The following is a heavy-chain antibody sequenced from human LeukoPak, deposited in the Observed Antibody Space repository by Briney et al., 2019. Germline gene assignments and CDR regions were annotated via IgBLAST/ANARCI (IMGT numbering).Heavy chain of an antibody. Sequence: GGSLRLSCAASGFTFSSYAMSWVRQTPGKGLEWVSGISNSGGSTYYADSVKGRFTISRDNSQNTVSLQLNNLRIEDTALYYCAKTSLSDPSGHYYYMDVWGKGTTVTVSS. CDR3: AKTSLSDPSGHYYYMDV. V-gene: IGHV3-23*01. D-gene: IGHD3-3*01. CDR2: ISNSGGST. J-gene: IGHJ6*03. CDR1: GFTFSSYA.